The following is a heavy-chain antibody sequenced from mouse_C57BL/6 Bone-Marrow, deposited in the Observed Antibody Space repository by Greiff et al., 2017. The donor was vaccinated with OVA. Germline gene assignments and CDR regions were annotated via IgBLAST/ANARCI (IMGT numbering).Heavy chain of an antibody. J-gene: IGHJ1*03. CDR3: AIGIAWDLWYFDV. V-gene: IGHV1-74*01. Sequence: QVRLQQPGAELVKPGASVKVSCKASGYTFTSYWMHWVKQRPGQGLEWIGRIHPSDSDTNYNQKFKGKATLTVDKSFSTAYMQLSSLTSEDSAVYYCAIGIAWDLWYFDVWGTGTTVTVSS. CDR2: IHPSDSDT. CDR1: GYTFTSYW. D-gene: IGHD4-1*01.